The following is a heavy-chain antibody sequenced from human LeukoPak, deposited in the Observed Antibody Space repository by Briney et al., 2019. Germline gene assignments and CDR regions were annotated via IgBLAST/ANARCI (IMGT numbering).Heavy chain of an antibody. CDR3: ARLPEYTAALDY. CDR2: MNPNSGNT. D-gene: IGHD6-13*01. V-gene: IGHV1-8*01. J-gene: IGHJ4*02. CDR1: GYTFTSYD. Sequence: ASVKVSYKASGYTFTSYDINWVRQATGQGLEWMGWMNPNSGNTGYAQKFQGRVTMTRNTSISTAYMELSSLRSEDTAVYYCARLPEYTAALDYWGQGTLVTVSS.